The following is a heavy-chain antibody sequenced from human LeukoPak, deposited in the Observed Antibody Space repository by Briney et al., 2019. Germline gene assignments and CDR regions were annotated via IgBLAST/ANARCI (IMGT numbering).Heavy chain of an antibody. V-gene: IGHV3-48*03. CDR2: INKAGDSI. J-gene: IGHJ5*02. D-gene: IGHD3-22*01. CDR1: GFTFSTYN. Sequence: GGSRRLSCVGSGFTFSTYNMNWFRQAPGKGLEWVSYINKAGDSIYYAHSVKGRFTISRDNAKNSLYLQMSSLRVEDTAVYYCELDSYDSSPSHIWFDPWGQGTLVTVSS. CDR3: ELDSYDSSPSHIWFDP.